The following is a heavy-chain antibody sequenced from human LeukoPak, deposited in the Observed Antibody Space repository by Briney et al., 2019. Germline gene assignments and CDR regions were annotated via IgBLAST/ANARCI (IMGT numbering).Heavy chain of an antibody. CDR1: GYTFTSYG. J-gene: IGHJ4*02. D-gene: IGHD2-2*01. Sequence: ASVKVSCKASGYTFTSYGISWVRQAPGQGLEWMGWISAYNGNTNYAQKLQGRVTMTTDTSTSTAYMELRSLRSDDTAVYYCARDEGDIVVVPAALWDYWGQGTLDTVSS. CDR3: ARDEGDIVVVPAALWDY. CDR2: ISAYNGNT. V-gene: IGHV1-18*01.